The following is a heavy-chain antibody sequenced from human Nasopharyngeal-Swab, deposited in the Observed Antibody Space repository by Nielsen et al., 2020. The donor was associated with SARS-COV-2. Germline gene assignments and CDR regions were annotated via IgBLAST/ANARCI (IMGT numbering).Heavy chain of an antibody. D-gene: IGHD6-19*01. Sequence: SETLSLTCTVSGGSISSGSYYWSWFRQPAGKGLEWIGRIYTSGSTNYNPSLKSRVTISVHTSKNQISLKLSSVTAADTAVYYCARAPAQGSGWYYFDYWGQGTLVTVSS. J-gene: IGHJ4*02. V-gene: IGHV4-61*02. CDR1: GGSISSGSYY. CDR2: IYTSGST. CDR3: ARAPAQGSGWYYFDY.